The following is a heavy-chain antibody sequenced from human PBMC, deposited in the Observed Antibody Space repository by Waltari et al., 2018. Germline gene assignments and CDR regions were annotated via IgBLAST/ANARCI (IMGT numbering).Heavy chain of an antibody. Sequence: QVQLQESGPGLVKPSETLSLTCTVSGGSISSYYWSWSRQPPGKGLEGIGYIYYRGSTHYNPALKSRVTLSVDTSKNPFSPKLSSVTAADTAVYYCARDSGFDSMYYYYYMDVWGKGTTVTVSS. V-gene: IGHV4-59*01. CDR2: IYYRGST. CDR3: ARDSGFDSMYYYYYMDV. D-gene: IGHD5-12*01. J-gene: IGHJ6*03. CDR1: GGSISSYY.